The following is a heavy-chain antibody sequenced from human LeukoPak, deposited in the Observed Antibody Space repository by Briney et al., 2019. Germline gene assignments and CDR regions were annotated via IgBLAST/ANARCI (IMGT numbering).Heavy chain of an antibody. J-gene: IGHJ4*02. D-gene: IGHD3-22*01. CDR2: FIPTSTSI. CDR3: VRLRRNSDRSDYYYYYNS. V-gene: IGHV3-21*01. CDR1: GFPFSDFR. Sequence: GGPLSLPCAPSGFPFSDFRINWVGKAPGKGFGGVSSFIPTSTSIYYADAVRGRFTISRDNAKSSLYLQMNSLRAEDTAVNYCVRLRRNSDRSDYYYYYNSWGQGTLVTVSS.